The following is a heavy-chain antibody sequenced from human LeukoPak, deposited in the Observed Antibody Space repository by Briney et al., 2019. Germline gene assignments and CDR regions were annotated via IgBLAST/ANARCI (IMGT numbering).Heavy chain of an antibody. D-gene: IGHD3-22*01. CDR1: GGSISSGDYY. J-gene: IGHJ2*01. Sequence: SETLSLTCTVSGGSISSGDYYWSWIRQPPGKGLEWIGYIYYSGSTYYNPSLKSRVTISVDTSKNQFSLKLSSVTAADTAVYYCARERSSGYYLRYLDLWGRGTLVTVSS. V-gene: IGHV4-30-4*01. CDR3: ARERSSGYYLRYLDL. CDR2: IYYSGST.